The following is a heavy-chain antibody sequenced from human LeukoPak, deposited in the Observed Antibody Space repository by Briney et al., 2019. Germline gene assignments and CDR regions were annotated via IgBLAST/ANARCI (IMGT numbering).Heavy chain of an antibody. Sequence: SETLSLTCTVSGGSISSSSYYWGWIRQPPGKGLEWIGSIHYSGSTYYNPSLKSRVTISVDTSKNQFSLKLSSVTAADTAVYYCARDSGGDYARFDYWGQGTLVTVSS. CDR1: GGSISSSSYY. D-gene: IGHD4-17*01. J-gene: IGHJ4*02. V-gene: IGHV4-39*07. CDR2: IHYSGST. CDR3: ARDSGGDYARFDY.